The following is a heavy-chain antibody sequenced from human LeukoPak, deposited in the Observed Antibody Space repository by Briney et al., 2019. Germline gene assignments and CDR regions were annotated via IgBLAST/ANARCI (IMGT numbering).Heavy chain of an antibody. CDR2: ISGSGGST. Sequence: GGSLRLSCAASGFTFNSYATSWVRQAPGKGLEWVSAISGSGGSTYYADSVKGRFTISRDNSKNTLYLQMNSLRAEDTAVYYCAKVGGYCSSTRCSDYWGQGTLVTVSS. V-gene: IGHV3-23*01. J-gene: IGHJ4*02. CDR3: AKVGGYCSSTRCSDY. D-gene: IGHD2-2*01. CDR1: GFTFNSYA.